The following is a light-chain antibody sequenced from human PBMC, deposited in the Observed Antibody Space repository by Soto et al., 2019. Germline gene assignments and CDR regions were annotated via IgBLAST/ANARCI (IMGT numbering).Light chain of an antibody. CDR1: QNINRY. J-gene: IGKJ4*01. CDR2: AAS. CDR3: QQSYSTLLT. Sequence: DIQMTQSPFSLSASIGDRVTITCRANQNINRYLNWYQQKPGKAPKLLIYAASTLQSGVPSRFSGGGSGTDFTLTISNLQPEDFATYYCQQSYSTLLTFGGGTKWISN. V-gene: IGKV1-39*01.